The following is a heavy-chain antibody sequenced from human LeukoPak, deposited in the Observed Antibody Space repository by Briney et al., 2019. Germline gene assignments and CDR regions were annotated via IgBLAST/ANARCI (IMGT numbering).Heavy chain of an antibody. CDR1: GFTFSSYA. J-gene: IGHJ4*02. D-gene: IGHD1-26*01. CDR3: AKDAKWELFFFDY. CDR2: ISYDGSNK. Sequence: HPGGSLRLSCAASGFTFSSYAIHWVRQAPGKGLEWVAVISYDGSNKNYADSVKGRFSISRDNSKNTLYLQMNSLRAEDTAVYYCAKDAKWELFFFDYWGQGTLVTVSS. V-gene: IGHV3-30*04.